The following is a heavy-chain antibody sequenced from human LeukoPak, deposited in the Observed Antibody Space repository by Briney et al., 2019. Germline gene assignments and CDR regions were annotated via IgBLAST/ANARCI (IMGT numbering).Heavy chain of an antibody. J-gene: IGHJ3*02. CDR1: GGSISSSSYY. V-gene: IGHV4-39*07. D-gene: IGHD1-26*01. CDR2: IYYSGST. CDR3: ARDLGSGSASLAFDI. Sequence: SETLSLTCTVSGGSISSSSYYWGWIRQPPGKGLEWIGSIYYSGSTYYNPSLKSRVTISVDTSKNQLSLKLSSVTAADTAVYYCARDLGSGSASLAFDIWGQGTMVTVSS.